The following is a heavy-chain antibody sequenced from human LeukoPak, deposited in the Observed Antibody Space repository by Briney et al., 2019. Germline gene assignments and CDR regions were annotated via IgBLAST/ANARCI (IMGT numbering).Heavy chain of an antibody. CDR3: ARVPTGRNVVAAAARMGWNGAFDI. Sequence: SETLSLTCAVYGGSFSEYYWSWIRQSPGKGLEWIAEISQSGSTNYNPSLKSRVTISVDASKKQFSLKMSCVTAADTAMYYCARVPTGRNVVAAAARMGWNGAFDIWGQGTMVTVSS. CDR2: ISQSGST. J-gene: IGHJ3*02. D-gene: IGHD2-2*01. V-gene: IGHV4-34*01. CDR1: GGSFSEYY.